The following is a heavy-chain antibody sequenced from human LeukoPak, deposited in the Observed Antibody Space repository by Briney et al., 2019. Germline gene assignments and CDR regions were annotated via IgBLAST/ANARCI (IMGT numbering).Heavy chain of an antibody. D-gene: IGHD6-6*01. V-gene: IGHV3-30*04. CDR1: GFTFSTFP. CDR2: ISDDGRDI. J-gene: IGHJ6*03. CDR3: ARVGRVSIYPSYMDV. Sequence: GGSLRLSCEASGFTFSTFPMHWVRQTPDKGLEWVAVISDDGRDIDYTDSVKGRFTISRDNSKNTLYLQMNSLSPEDTAVVYCARVGRVSIYPSYMDVWGKGTTVTVSS.